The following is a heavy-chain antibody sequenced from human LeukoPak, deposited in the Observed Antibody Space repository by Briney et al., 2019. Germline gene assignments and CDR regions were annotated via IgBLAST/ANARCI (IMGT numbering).Heavy chain of an antibody. CDR3: ARHGVEGYNGAFHI. D-gene: IGHD5-24*01. J-gene: IGHJ3*02. CDR1: GPIFTNYW. CDR2: IYPGDSDS. Sequence: PGESLKISCQASGPIFTNYWIAWVRQMPGKGLEWMGIIYPGDSDSRYSPSFQGHVTIPADKSISTAYLQWSSLKASDTAMYYCARHGVEGYNGAFHIWGQGTMVTVSS. V-gene: IGHV5-51*01.